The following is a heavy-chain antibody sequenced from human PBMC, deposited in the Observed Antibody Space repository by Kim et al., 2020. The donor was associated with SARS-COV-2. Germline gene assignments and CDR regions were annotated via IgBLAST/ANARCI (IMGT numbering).Heavy chain of an antibody. CDR2: ISASGGKT. V-gene: IGHV3-23*01. Sequence: GGSLRLSCAASGFTFSSSAMYWVRQAPGKGLEWVSVISASGGKTYYADAVKGRFTISRDNSKNTLYLQMNSLVAEETALDYCAKGRDNFDFWGQGSLATV. CDR1: GFTFSSSA. J-gene: IGHJ4*02. D-gene: IGHD2-21*01. CDR3: AKGRDNFDF.